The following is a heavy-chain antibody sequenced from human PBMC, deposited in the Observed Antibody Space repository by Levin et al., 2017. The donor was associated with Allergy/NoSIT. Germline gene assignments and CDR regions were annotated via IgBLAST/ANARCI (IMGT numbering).Heavy chain of an antibody. CDR2: ITHAGRT. D-gene: IGHD2-2*01. V-gene: IGHV4-34*01. CDR3: ARGRGPAARFDS. CDR1: GGSFNNYY. Sequence: SQTLSLNCAVYGGSFNNYYWNWIRQAPGKGLEWIGEITHAGRTNYIPSLKSRVTISVDTSKNQFSLTLTSVTAADTAVYFCARGRGPAARFDSWGQGTLITVSS. J-gene: IGHJ4*02.